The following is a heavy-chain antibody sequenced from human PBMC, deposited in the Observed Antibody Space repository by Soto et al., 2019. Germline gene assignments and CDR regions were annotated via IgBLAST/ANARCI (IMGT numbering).Heavy chain of an antibody. CDR3: ATSPVFFFQAEDGIRDVRSVSAFLLNRSSDL. D-gene: IGHD3-10*02. Sequence: GKGIEWIGEINHSGSTTYNPSLKSLVTISVDTSKNQSSLELTSFTAADTAVEYCATSPVFFFQAEDGIRDVRSVSAFLLNRSSDL. CDR2: INHSGST. V-gene: IGHV4-34*01. J-gene: IGHJ2*01.